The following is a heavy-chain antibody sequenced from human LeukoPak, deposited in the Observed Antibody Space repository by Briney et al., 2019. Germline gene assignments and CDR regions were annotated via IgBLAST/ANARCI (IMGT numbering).Heavy chain of an antibody. Sequence: SGGSLRLSCAASGFTFSSYSMNWVRQAPGKGLEWVSYIRTGSPTIYYADSVKGRFTISRDNAKNSLYLQMNSLRVGDTAIYHCARDHRWGFDYWGQGTLVTVSS. V-gene: IGHV3-48*01. D-gene: IGHD4-23*01. J-gene: IGHJ4*02. CDR2: IRTGSPTI. CDR1: GFTFSSYS. CDR3: ARDHRWGFDY.